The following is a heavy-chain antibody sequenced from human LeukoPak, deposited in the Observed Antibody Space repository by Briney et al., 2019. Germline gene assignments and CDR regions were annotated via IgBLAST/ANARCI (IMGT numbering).Heavy chain of an antibody. CDR2: ISYSGNT. CDR1: GGSISSYY. Sequence: SETLSLTCTVSGGSISSYYWTWIRQPPGRGLEWIGYISYSGNTNYNPSLKSRVTISVDTSKNQFSLRLSSVTAADTAVYYCARSRGGVTLDFWGQGTLVSVSS. J-gene: IGHJ4*02. D-gene: IGHD3-10*01. CDR3: ARSRGGVTLDF. V-gene: IGHV4-59*08.